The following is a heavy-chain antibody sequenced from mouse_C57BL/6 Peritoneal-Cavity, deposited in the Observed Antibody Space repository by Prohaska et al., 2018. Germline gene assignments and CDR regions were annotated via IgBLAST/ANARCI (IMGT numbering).Heavy chain of an antibody. V-gene: IGHV4-1*01. J-gene: IGHJ3*01. Sequence: EVKLLQSGGGLVQPGGSLKLSCAASGIDFSRYWMSWVRRAPGKGLERIGEINPDSSTINYAPSLNDKFIISRDNAKNTLYLQIRKVRSEDTVLYYCARQGANWDWFAYWGQGTLVTVSA. CDR1: GIDFSRYW. CDR2: INPDSSTI. D-gene: IGHD4-1*01. CDR3: ARQGANWDWFAY.